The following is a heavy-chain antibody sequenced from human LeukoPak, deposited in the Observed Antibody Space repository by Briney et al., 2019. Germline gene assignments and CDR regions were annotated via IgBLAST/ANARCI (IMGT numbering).Heavy chain of an antibody. D-gene: IGHD7-27*01. CDR1: GFTFNNYA. V-gene: IGHV3-23*01. Sequence: GGSLRLSCAASGFTFNNYAMTWVRQAPGKGREWVAAVSGSGATTYHGDSVKGRFSISRDNSKTTLYLQMNSLRVEDTAIYYCVKDRANWGHSGDYWGQGARVTVSS. J-gene: IGHJ4*02. CDR3: VKDRANWGHSGDY. CDR2: VSGSGATT.